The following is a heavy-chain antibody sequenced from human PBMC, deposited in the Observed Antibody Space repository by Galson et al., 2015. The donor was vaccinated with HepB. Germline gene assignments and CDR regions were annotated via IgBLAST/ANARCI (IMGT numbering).Heavy chain of an antibody. CDR1: GFTFSSYG. J-gene: IGHJ4*02. D-gene: IGHD1-1*01. CDR2: ISYDGSNK. V-gene: IGHV3-30*18. Sequence: SLRLSCAASGFTFSSYGMHWVRQAPGKGLEWVAVISYDGSNKYYADSVKGRFTFSRDNSKNTLYLQMNSLRAEDTAVYYCAKALYTQLNELIDYWGQGTLVTVSS. CDR3: AKALYTQLNELIDY.